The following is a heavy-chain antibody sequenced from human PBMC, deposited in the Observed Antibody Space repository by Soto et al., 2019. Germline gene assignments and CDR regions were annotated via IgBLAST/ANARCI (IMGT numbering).Heavy chain of an antibody. CDR3: ARMYSSGSGWFHP. D-gene: IGHD6-19*01. CDR1: GYFIGAGGYY. J-gene: IGHJ5*02. V-gene: IGHV4-31*02. Sequence: PSETLSLTCFVSGYFIGAGGYYWSWIRHHPGKGLEWIGSYYSSGSIIYKPSRRSRVSISGDMSTNQFTMSLTSVTAADTARYYCARMYSSGSGWFHPWGQGTLVTVPQ. CDR2: YYSSGSI.